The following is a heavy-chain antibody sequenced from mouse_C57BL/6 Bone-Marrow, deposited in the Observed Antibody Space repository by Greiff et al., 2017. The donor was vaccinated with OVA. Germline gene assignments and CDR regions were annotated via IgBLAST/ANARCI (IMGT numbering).Heavy chain of an antibody. V-gene: IGHV5-6*01. CDR1: GFTFSSYG. D-gene: IGHD2-5*01. CDR3: ATYYSNRFDY. Sequence: EVKLVESGGDLVKPGGSLKLSCAASGFTFSSYGMSWVRQTPDKRLEWVATISSGGSYTYYPDSVKGRVTISRDNAKNTLYLQMSSLKSEDTAMYYCATYYSNRFDYWGQGTTLTVSS. CDR2: ISSGGSYT. J-gene: IGHJ2*01.